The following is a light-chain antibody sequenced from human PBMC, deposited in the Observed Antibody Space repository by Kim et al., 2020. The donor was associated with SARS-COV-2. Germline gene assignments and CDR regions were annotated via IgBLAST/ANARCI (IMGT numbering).Light chain of an antibody. CDR2: DAS. V-gene: IGKV1-33*01. CDR1: QDIRYY. Sequence: ASVGDRVTITCQASQDIRYYLNWYQQRPGKAPKLLIYDASNLETGVSSRFSGSGSGTDFSFTINSLQPEDIGTYYCQQYDNLPITFGPGTRLEIK. CDR3: QQYDNLPIT. J-gene: IGKJ5*01.